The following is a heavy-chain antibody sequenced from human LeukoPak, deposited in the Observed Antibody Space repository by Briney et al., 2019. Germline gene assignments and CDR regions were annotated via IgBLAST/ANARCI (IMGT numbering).Heavy chain of an antibody. Sequence: PGGGLRLSCAASGFTFSDYYMSWMRQAPGEGGGWGSYISSRGSTRYYADSVKGRFTISRDTAKNSLYLPMNNLRAEDTAVYYCARAPFGRSIAAADYYFDYWGQGTLVTVSP. V-gene: IGHV3-11*04. CDR1: GFTFSDYY. J-gene: IGHJ4*02. D-gene: IGHD6-13*01. CDR3: ARAPFGRSIAAADYYFDY. CDR2: ISSRGSTR.